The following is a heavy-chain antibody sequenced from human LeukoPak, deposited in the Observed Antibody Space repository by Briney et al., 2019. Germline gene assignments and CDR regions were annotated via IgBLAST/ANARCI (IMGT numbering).Heavy chain of an antibody. J-gene: IGHJ4*02. CDR2: SEGDDSTT. CDR3: ARPEVGRYYFDY. CDR1: GFTVGRIW. Sequence: GGSLRLSCAASGFTVGRIWMHWVRQPPGKGLVWVSRSEGDDSTTTYADSVKGRFTISRDNSKNTLYLQMNSLRGEDTSVYFCARPEVGRYYFDYWGQGTLATVSS. V-gene: IGHV3-74*03.